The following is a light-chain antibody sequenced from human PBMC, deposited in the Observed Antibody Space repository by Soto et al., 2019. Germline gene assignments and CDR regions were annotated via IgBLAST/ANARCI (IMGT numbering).Light chain of an antibody. V-gene: IGKV1-5*03. Sequence: DIQMTQSPYTLSASVGDRVTITCRASQGVSRWLAWYKQKPGEVPKRLIYKASNLESGVLSRFSGSGSGTEFTLTISNLQPDDFATYYCQQYENYWTFGQGPKVDI. CDR1: QGVSRW. CDR2: KAS. CDR3: QQYENYWT. J-gene: IGKJ1*01.